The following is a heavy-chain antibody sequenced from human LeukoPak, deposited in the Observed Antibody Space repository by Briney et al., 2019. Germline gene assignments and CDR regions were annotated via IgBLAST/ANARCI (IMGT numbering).Heavy chain of an antibody. V-gene: IGHV1-8*01. CDR3: ARGRGYYYDSSGQTPYYFDY. CDR1: GYTFTGYD. J-gene: IGHJ4*02. D-gene: IGHD3-22*01. CDR2: MNPNSGNT. Sequence: GASVKVSCKASGYTFTGYDINWVRQATGQGLEWMGWMNPNSGNTGYAQKFQGRVTMTRNTSISTAYMELSSLRSEDTAVYYCARGRGYYYDSSGQTPYYFDYWGQGTLVTVSS.